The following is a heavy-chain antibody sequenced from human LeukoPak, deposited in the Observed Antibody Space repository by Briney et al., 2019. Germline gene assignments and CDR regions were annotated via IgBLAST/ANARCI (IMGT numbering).Heavy chain of an antibody. CDR3: ARALDYGGNSGDYDY. Sequence: SVKVSCKASGGTFSSYTINWIRQAPGHGLEWMGRIIPIFDITNYPQSLQGRITLTADKSTNTAYMELSSLKSEDTAVYYCARALDYGGNSGDYDYWGQGTLVTVSS. J-gene: IGHJ4*02. D-gene: IGHD4-23*01. V-gene: IGHV1-69*10. CDR2: IIPIFDIT. CDR1: GGTFSSYT.